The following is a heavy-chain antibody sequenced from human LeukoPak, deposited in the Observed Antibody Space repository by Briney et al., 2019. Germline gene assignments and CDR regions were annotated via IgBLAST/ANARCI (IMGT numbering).Heavy chain of an antibody. V-gene: IGHV1-18*01. CDR1: GYTFTSYG. CDR2: ISAYNGNT. D-gene: IGHD3-22*01. J-gene: IGHJ3*02. Sequence: GASVKVSCKASGYTFTSYGISWVRQAPGQGLEWMGWISAYNGNTNYAQKLQGRVTMTTDTSTSTAYMELGSLRSDDTAVYYCARDRYYDSSGYSPDDAFDIWGQGTMVTVPS. CDR3: ARDRYYDSSGYSPDDAFDI.